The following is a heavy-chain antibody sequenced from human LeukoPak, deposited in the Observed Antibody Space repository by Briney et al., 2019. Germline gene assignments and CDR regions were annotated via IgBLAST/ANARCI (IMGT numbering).Heavy chain of an antibody. CDR3: ARRSIVVVPAAPFDY. Sequence: SQTLSLTCTVSGGSISSGDYYWSWIRQPPGKGLEWIGYIYYSGSTYYNPSLKGRVTISVDTSKNQFSLKLSSVTAADTAVYYCARRSIVVVPAAPFDYWGQGTLVTVSS. J-gene: IGHJ4*02. D-gene: IGHD2-2*01. V-gene: IGHV4-30-4*01. CDR2: IYYSGST. CDR1: GGSISSGDYY.